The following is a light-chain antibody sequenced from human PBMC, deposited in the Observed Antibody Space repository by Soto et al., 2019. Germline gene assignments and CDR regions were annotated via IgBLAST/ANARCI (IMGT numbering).Light chain of an antibody. Sequence: ETILAQSPATLSLSPGKLFTLSGRTSETVSTNLAWYQQRPGQAPRLLIYDVSTGATGIPARFSGRRSGTEFTLTISSLQSEDFGVYYCQQYNSWPQTFGQGTKVDIK. CDR2: DVS. CDR3: QQYNSWPQT. CDR1: ETVSTN. J-gene: IGKJ1*01. V-gene: IGKV3-15*01.